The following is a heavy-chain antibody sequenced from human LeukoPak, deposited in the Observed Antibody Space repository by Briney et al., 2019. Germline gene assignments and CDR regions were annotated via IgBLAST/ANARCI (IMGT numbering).Heavy chain of an antibody. J-gene: IGHJ5*02. CDR2: IYYSGST. V-gene: IGHV4-39*07. D-gene: IGHD2-2*01. CDR3: ARRDCSSTSCYHNWFDP. Sequence: SETLSLTCTVSGGSISSSSYYWGWIRQPPGKGLEWIGSIYYSGSTYYNPSLKSRVTISVDTSKNQFSLKLSSVTAADTAVYYCARRDCSSTSCYHNWFDPWGQGTLVTVSS. CDR1: GGSISSSSYY.